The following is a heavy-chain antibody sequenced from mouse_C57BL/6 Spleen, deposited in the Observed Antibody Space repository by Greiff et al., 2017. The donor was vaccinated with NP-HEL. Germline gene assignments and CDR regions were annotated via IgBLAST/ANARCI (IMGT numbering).Heavy chain of an antibody. CDR2: IYPGDGDT. V-gene: IGHV1-82*01. CDR1: GYAFSSSW. CDR3: AREGAGTDFDY. J-gene: IGHJ2*01. Sequence: QVQLQQSGPELVKPGASVKISCKASGYAFSSSWMNWVKQRPGKGLEWIGRIYPGDGDTNYNGKFKGKATLTADKSSSTAYMQLSSLTSEDSAVYFCAREGAGTDFDYWGQGTTLTVSS. D-gene: IGHD4-1*01.